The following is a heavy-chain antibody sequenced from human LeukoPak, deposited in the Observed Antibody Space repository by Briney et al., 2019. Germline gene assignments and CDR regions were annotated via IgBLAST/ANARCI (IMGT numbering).Heavy chain of an antibody. J-gene: IGHJ4*02. Sequence: GASVKVSCKASGYTFTSYGISWVRQAPGQGLEWMGWISAYNGNTNYAQKLQGRVTMTTDTSTSTAYMELRSLRSDDTAVYYCARGLSRPYDYVWGSYRHPFDYWGQGTLVTVSS. D-gene: IGHD3-16*02. V-gene: IGHV1-18*01. CDR3: ARGLSRPYDYVWGSYRHPFDY. CDR2: ISAYNGNT. CDR1: GYTFTSYG.